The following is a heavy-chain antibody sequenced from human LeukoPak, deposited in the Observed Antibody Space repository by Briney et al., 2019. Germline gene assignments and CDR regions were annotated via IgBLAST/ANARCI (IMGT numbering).Heavy chain of an antibody. D-gene: IGHD2-15*01. J-gene: IGHJ4*02. CDR2: ISSSGSAI. V-gene: IGHV3-48*01. Sequence: GGSLRLSCAASGFPLRRYSINWVRQAPGKGQEWVSYISSSGSAIYYVDSVKGRFTVSRENAKNSLFLQMNSPRAEDTAVYYCVRVKGSYFDYWGQGALVTVSS. CDR1: GFPLRRYS. CDR3: VRVKGSYFDY.